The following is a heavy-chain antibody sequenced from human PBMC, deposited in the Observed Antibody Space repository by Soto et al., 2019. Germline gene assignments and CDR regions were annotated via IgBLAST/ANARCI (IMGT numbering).Heavy chain of an antibody. J-gene: IGHJ4*02. CDR3: ARDMHYGSGSYGPAGDYRNDY. CDR2: ISSSSSYI. D-gene: IGHD3-10*01. V-gene: IGHV3-21*01. CDR1: GFTFSSYS. Sequence: PGGSLRLSCAASGFTFSSYSMNWVRQAPGKGLEWVSSISSSSSYIYYADSVKGRFTISRDNAKNSLYLQMNSLRAEDTAVYYCARDMHYGSGSYGPAGDYRNDYWGQGTLVTVSS.